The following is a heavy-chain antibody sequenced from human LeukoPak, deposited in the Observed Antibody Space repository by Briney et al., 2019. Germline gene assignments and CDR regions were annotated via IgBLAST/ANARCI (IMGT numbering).Heavy chain of an antibody. Sequence: GGSLRLSCAASGFTFSSYSMNWVRQAPGKGLEWVSTISGSGGDAYYADSVKGRFTISRENSKNTLYLQMNSLGAEDTAVYYCARIPSSWSYFDYWGQGTLVTVAS. CDR1: GFTFSSYS. D-gene: IGHD6-13*01. J-gene: IGHJ4*02. V-gene: IGHV3-23*01. CDR3: ARIPSSWSYFDY. CDR2: ISGSGGDA.